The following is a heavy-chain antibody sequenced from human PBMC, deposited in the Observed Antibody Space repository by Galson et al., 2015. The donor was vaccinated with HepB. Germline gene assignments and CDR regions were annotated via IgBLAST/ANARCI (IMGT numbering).Heavy chain of an antibody. CDR1: GGSFSGYY. Sequence: SETLSLTCAVYGGSFSGYYWSWIRQPPGKGLEWIGEINHSGSTNYNPSLKSRVTISVDTSKNQFSLKLSSVTAADTAVYYCARGVGSSGWYRDYWGQGTLVTASS. CDR2: INHSGST. D-gene: IGHD6-19*01. J-gene: IGHJ4*02. CDR3: ARGVGSSGWYRDY. V-gene: IGHV4-34*01.